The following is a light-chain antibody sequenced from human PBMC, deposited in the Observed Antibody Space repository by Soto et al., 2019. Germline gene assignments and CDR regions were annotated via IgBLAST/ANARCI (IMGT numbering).Light chain of an antibody. CDR1: QSVSSGY. Sequence: EIVLTQSPGTLSLSPGERATLSCRASQSVSSGYLAWYQQKPGQAPRLLLYGSSNRATGIPDRFSGSGSGTDFTLTITRLELEDFAVYSCQQYGTIPYTFGQGTRLEI. CDR2: GSS. J-gene: IGKJ2*01. V-gene: IGKV3-20*01. CDR3: QQYGTIPYT.